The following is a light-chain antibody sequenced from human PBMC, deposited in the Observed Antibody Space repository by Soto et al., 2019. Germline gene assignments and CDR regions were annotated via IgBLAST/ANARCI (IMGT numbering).Light chain of an antibody. CDR1: QSVSSNY. Sequence: DIVLTQSPDTLSLSPGERATLSCRASQSVSSNYLAWYQQKPGQAPRLLIYGASTRATGIPDRFSGSGSGTDFSLTISGVEPEDSAVYYCQQYGASPFTFGPGTRLEI. V-gene: IGKV3-20*01. CDR2: GAS. CDR3: QQYGASPFT. J-gene: IGKJ3*01.